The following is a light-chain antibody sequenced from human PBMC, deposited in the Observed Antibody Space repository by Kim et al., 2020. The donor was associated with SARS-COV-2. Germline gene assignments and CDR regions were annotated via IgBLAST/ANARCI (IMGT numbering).Light chain of an antibody. CDR1: QDINNY. J-gene: IGKJ4*01. CDR2: DAS. CDR3: QQFGNVPLT. V-gene: IGKV1-33*01. Sequence: DIQMTQSPSSLSASVGDRVTITCQASQDINNYLNWYQQRPGKAPKLLIYDASSLQTGVPSRFSGSGSGTDFTFTISSLQPEDIATYYCQQFGNVPLTFGGGPKVDIK.